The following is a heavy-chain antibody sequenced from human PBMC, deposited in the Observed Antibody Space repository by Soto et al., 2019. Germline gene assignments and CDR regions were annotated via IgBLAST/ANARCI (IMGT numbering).Heavy chain of an antibody. J-gene: IGHJ6*02. CDR1: GFTFADYA. CDR2: ISWNSGSI. V-gene: IGHV3-9*01. Sequence: EVQLVESGGGLVQPGRSLRLSCAASGFTFADYAMHWVRQAPGKGLEWISGISWNSGSIGYADSVKGRFTISRDNAKNYLYLQMTSLRAEDKALYYCAKDMSRAYYYYGMDVWGQGTTVTVSS. CDR3: AKDMSRAYYYYGMDV.